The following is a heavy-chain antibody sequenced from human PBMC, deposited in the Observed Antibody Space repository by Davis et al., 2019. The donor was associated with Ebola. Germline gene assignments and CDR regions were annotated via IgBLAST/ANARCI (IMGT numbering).Heavy chain of an antibody. D-gene: IGHD5-12*01. CDR1: GFTFSHFH. J-gene: IGHJ4*01. V-gene: IGHV3-74*01. CDR3: VRDSGYYSHDY. Sequence: GESLKISCAASGFTFSHFHIHWVRQTPTKGLVWVARIDPDGAGTNYADSVKGRFTISRDNAKNTLSLQMNSLRVEDTAVYYCVRDSGYYSHDYWGHGTLVTGSS. CDR2: IDPDGAGT.